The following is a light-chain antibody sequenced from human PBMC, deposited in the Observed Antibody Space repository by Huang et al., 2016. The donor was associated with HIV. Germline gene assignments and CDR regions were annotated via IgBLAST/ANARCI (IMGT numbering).Light chain of an antibody. J-gene: IGKJ4*01. CDR1: QSLLHRNGNNY. CDR3: MQALQTPLT. Sequence: DIVMTQSPLSLSVTPGEPAPIYCRSSQSLLHRNGNNYLDWYLQNPGQSPQLLIYVASSRASGIPDRFNGSGSGTDFTLKISRVEAEDVGVYYCMQALQTPLTFGGGTKVEVK. CDR2: VAS. V-gene: IGKV2-28*01.